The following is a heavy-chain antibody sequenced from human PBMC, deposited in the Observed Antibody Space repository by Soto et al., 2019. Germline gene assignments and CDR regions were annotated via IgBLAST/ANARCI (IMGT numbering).Heavy chain of an antibody. V-gene: IGHV4-39*01. D-gene: IGHD3-10*01. CDR1: GGSISSSSYY. Sequence: PSETLSLTCTVSGGSISSSSYYWGWIRQPPGKGLEWIGSIYYSGSTYYNPSLKSRVTISVDTSKNQFSLKLSSVTAAETAVYYCARTHYGSGSYTPHYYYYMDVWGKGTTVTVSS. J-gene: IGHJ6*03. CDR3: ARTHYGSGSYTPHYYYYMDV. CDR2: IYYSGST.